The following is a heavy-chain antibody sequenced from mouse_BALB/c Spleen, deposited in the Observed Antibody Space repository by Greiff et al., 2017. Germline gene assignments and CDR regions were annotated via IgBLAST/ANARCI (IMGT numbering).Heavy chain of an antibody. Sequence: VQLQESGPELVKPGASVKISCKASGYAFSSSWMNWVKQRPGQGLEWIGRIYPGDGDTNYNGKFKGKATLTADKSSSTAYMQLSSLTSVDSAVYFCARSGWDGYYAMDYWGQGTSVTVSS. CDR2: IYPGDGDT. D-gene: IGHD4-1*01. J-gene: IGHJ4*01. V-gene: IGHV1-82*01. CDR3: ARSGWDGYYAMDY. CDR1: GYAFSSSW.